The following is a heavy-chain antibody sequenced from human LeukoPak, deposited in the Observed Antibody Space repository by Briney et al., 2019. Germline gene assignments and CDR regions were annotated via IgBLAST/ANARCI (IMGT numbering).Heavy chain of an antibody. Sequence: SGGSLRLSCAASGFTFSSYGMHWDRQAPGKGLEWVAVISYDGSNKYYADSVKGRFTISRDNSKNTLYLQMNSLRAEDTAVYYCAKGHVLWWIRYFDYWGQGTLVTVSS. V-gene: IGHV3-30*18. CDR3: AKGHVLWWIRYFDY. D-gene: IGHD2-21*01. J-gene: IGHJ4*02. CDR2: ISYDGSNK. CDR1: GFTFSSYG.